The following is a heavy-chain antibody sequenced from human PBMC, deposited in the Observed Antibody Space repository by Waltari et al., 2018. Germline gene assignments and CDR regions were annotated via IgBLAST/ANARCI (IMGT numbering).Heavy chain of an antibody. V-gene: IGHV4-39*07. CDR1: GGYIGRNTFY. CDR3: VREWSSSSSWFDP. J-gene: IGHJ5*02. D-gene: IGHD6-6*01. Sequence: VQLQGSGQGLVKSSETLSVTCTVSGGYIGRNTFYGASSRQPPGKSREWMASSNYIGSTYYMPSLKSRVTISVDTSRNQLSLRLTSVTAADTAVYFCVREWSSSSSWFDPWGQGTLVTVSS. CDR2: SNYIGST.